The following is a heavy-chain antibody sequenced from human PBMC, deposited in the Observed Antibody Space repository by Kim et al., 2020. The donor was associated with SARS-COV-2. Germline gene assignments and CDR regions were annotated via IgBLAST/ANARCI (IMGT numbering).Heavy chain of an antibody. V-gene: IGHV3-49*02. D-gene: IGHD4-17*01. CDR3: TRGDDYGDL. CDR2: GTT. Sequence: GTTEYAASVKGRFTISRDDSKSIAYLQMNSLKTEDTAVYYCTRGDDYGDLWGQGTLVTVSS. J-gene: IGHJ4*02.